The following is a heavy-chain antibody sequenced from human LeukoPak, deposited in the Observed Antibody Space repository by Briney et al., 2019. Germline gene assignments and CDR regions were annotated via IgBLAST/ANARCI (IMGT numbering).Heavy chain of an antibody. CDR3: ARPPIPYSSSKDDY. CDR1: GGSISSSSYY. V-gene: IGHV4-39*01. D-gene: IGHD6-6*01. J-gene: IGHJ4*02. CDR2: IYYSGST. Sequence: PSETLSLTCTVSGGSISSSSYYWGWIRQPPGKGLEWIGSIYYSGSTYYNPSLKSRVTISVDTSKNQFSVKLSSVTAADTAVYYCARPPIPYSSSKDDYWGQGTLVTVSS.